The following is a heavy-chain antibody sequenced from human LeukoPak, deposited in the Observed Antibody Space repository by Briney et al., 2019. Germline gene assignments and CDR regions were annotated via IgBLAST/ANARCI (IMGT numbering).Heavy chain of an antibody. D-gene: IGHD2-21*02. J-gene: IGHJ3*02. Sequence: GGSLRLSCAASGFTFSSYAMSWVRQAPGKGLEGGSCISGSGDSTYYPDSVKGRFTIPRDNCNNTLYLQMNSLRDEQTHIYYCAKGKRGPTAAFDIWGPGTMVNVSS. CDR3: AKGKRGPTAAFDI. CDR1: GFTFSSYA. V-gene: IGHV3-23*01. CDR2: ISGSGDST.